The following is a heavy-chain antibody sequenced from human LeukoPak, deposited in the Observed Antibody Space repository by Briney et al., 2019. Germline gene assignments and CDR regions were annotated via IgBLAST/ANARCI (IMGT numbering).Heavy chain of an antibody. CDR3: ARDSQPYDSSGYYDY. D-gene: IGHD3-22*01. Sequence: ASVKVSCKASGYTFTSYGISWVRQAPGQGLEWMEWISAYNGNTNYAQKLQGRVTMTTDTSTSTAYMELRSLRSDDTAVYYCARDSQPYDSSGYYDYWGQGTLVTVSS. V-gene: IGHV1-18*01. CDR1: GYTFTSYG. J-gene: IGHJ4*02. CDR2: ISAYNGNT.